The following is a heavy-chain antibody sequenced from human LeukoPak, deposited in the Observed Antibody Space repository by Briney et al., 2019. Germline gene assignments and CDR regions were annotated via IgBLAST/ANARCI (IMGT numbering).Heavy chain of an antibody. CDR3: ARDSEYCSSGSCSPGASDI. V-gene: IGHV3-53*01. Sequence: GGSLRLSCAASGFTVSSNYMSWVRQAPGKGLEWASVIYSGGRTDYADSVKGRFTISRDNSKNTLYLQMNSLRVEDTAVYYCARDSEYCSSGSCSPGASDIWGQGTMVTVSS. CDR1: GFTVSSNY. CDR2: IYSGGRT. D-gene: IGHD2-15*01. J-gene: IGHJ3*02.